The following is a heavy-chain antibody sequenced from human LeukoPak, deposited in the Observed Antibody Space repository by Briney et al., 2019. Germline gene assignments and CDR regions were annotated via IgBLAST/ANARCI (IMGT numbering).Heavy chain of an antibody. Sequence: GGSLRLSCAASGFTVSSNYMSWVRQAPGKGLEWVSVIYSGGSTYYADSVKGRFTISRDNSKNTLYLQMNSLRAEDTAVYYCASAHLGGYDSSGYDYWGQGTLVTVSS. CDR2: IYSGGST. D-gene: IGHD3-22*01. J-gene: IGHJ4*02. CDR3: ASAHLGGYDSSGYDY. V-gene: IGHV3-53*01. CDR1: GFTVSSNY.